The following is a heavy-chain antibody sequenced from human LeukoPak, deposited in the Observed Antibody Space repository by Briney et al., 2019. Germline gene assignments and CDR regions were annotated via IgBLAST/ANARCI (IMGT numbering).Heavy chain of an antibody. V-gene: IGHV3-74*01. D-gene: IGHD2-8*01. CDR3: ARNSNGMSN. CDR2: INSDGRST. J-gene: IGHJ4*02. CDR1: GFTFTNYG. Sequence: PGGSLRFSCVASGFTFTNYGRMWVRQAPGKGLVWVSYINSDGRSTTYADSVKGRFTISRDNAKNTLYLQMSNLRAEDTALYYCARNSNGMSNWGQGTLVIVSS.